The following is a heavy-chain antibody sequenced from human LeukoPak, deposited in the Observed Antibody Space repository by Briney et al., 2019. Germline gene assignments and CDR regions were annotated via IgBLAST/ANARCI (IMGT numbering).Heavy chain of an antibody. D-gene: IGHD7-27*01. J-gene: IGHJ4*02. CDR1: GFTFSSYG. Sequence: PGGSLRLSCAASGFTFSSYGMSWVRHAPGKGLAWVSAISGSGGSTYYADSVKGRFTISRDNAKNSLYLQMNSLRVEDTAVYYCARDLAWGAFDYWGQGTLVTVSS. CDR2: ISGSGGST. CDR3: ARDLAWGAFDY. V-gene: IGHV3-23*01.